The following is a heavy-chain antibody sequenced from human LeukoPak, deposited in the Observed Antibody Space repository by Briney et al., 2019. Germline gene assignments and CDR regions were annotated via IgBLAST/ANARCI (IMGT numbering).Heavy chain of an antibody. CDR1: EFMFSKYA. CDR2: VSASADST. V-gene: IGHV3-23*01. D-gene: IGHD2-2*01. Sequence: PGGSLRLSWAAAEFMFSKYAMSWVRQAPGKGLEWVSAVSASADSTYYADSVKGRFIISRDNCKNTLFLQMNSLRAEDTAVYYCARRPAIFMDGVYYYSMDVWGQGTTVTVSS. J-gene: IGHJ6*02. CDR3: ARRPAIFMDGVYYYSMDV.